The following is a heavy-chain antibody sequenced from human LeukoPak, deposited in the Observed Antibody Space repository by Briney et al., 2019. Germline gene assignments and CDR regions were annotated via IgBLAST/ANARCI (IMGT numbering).Heavy chain of an antibody. D-gene: IGHD1-26*01. CDR1: GGSISSYY. CDR3: ARDVTVGTATYPFDY. CDR2: IYYSGST. J-gene: IGHJ4*02. V-gene: IGHV4-59*12. Sequence: SETLSLTCTVSGGSISSYYWSWIRQPPGKGLEWIGYIYYSGSTNYNPSLKSRVTISVDTSKNQFSLKLSSVTAADTAVYYCARDVTVGTATYPFDYWGQGILVTVSS.